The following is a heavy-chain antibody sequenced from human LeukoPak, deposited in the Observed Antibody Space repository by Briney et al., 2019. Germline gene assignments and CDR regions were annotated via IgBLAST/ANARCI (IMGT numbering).Heavy chain of an antibody. CDR1: GFTFSSYW. J-gene: IGHJ4*02. V-gene: IGHV3-7*01. CDR3: ARDVVLAVAGRVGFDY. D-gene: IGHD6-19*01. Sequence: PGGSLRLSCAASGFTFSSYWMSWVRQAPGKGLEWVANIKQDGSEKYYVDSVKGRFTISRDNAKNSLYLQMNSLRAEDTAVYYCARDVVLAVAGRVGFDYWGQGTLVTVSS. CDR2: IKQDGSEK.